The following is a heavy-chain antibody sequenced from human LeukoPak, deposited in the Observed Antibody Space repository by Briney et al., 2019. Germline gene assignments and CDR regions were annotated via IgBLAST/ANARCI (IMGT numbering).Heavy chain of an antibody. J-gene: IGHJ4*02. V-gene: IGHV3-30*02. CDR1: GFTFSSYG. D-gene: IGHD2-15*01. CDR2: IRYDGSNK. CDR3: AKGERTVVVVVAAIDY. Sequence: PGGSLRLXCAASGFTFSSYGMHWVRQAPGKELEWVAFIRYDGSNKYYADSVKGRFTISRDNSENTLYLQMNSLGAEDTAVYYCAKGERTVVVVVAAIDYWGQGTLVTVSS.